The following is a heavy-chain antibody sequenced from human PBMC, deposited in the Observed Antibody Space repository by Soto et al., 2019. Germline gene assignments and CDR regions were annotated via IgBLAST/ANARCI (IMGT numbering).Heavy chain of an antibody. J-gene: IGHJ6*02. CDR3: ATDATSSGYDPYYYYYGMDG. CDR2: FDPEDGET. V-gene: IGHV1-24*01. Sequence: QVQLVQSGAEVKKPGASVKVSCKVSGYTLTELSMHWVRQAPGKGLEWMGGFDPEDGETIYAQKFQGRVTITEDTYTDTAYMERSSLRSEDTAVYYCATDATSSGYDPYYYYYGMDGWGQGTTVTVSS. CDR1: GYTLTELS. D-gene: IGHD5-12*01.